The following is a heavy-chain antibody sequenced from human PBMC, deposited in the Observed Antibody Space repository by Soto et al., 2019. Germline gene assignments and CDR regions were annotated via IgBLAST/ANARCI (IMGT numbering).Heavy chain of an antibody. V-gene: IGHV3-30-3*01. J-gene: IGHJ4*02. Sequence: GGSLRLSCAASGFTFSSYAMHWVRQAPGKGLEWVAVISYDGSNKYYADSVKGRFTISRDNSKNTLYLQMNSLRAEDTAVYYCAREGFVLIWFGPLDYWGQGTLVTVSS. CDR1: GFTFSSYA. D-gene: IGHD3-10*01. CDR3: AREGFVLIWFGPLDY. CDR2: ISYDGSNK.